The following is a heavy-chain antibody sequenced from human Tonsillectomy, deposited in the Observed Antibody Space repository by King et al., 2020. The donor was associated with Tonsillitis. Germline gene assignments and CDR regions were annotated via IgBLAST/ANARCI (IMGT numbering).Heavy chain of an antibody. Sequence: VQLVESGGGLVQPGGSLRLSCAASGFTFSRYWMSWVRQAPGKGLEWVANIKQDGSEIKYVDSVKGRFTISRDNPKNSLYLQMNSLRVEDTAVYYCARDCWGQFVEDGFDFWGQGTMVTVSS. CDR2: IKQDGSEI. CDR3: ARDCWGQFVEDGFDF. CDR1: GFTFSRYW. D-gene: IGHD6-6*01. V-gene: IGHV3-7*01. J-gene: IGHJ3*01.